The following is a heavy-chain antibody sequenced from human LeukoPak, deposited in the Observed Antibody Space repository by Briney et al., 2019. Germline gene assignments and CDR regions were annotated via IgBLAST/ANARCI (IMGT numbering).Heavy chain of an antibody. V-gene: IGHV4-34*01. D-gene: IGHD2-21*02. CDR1: GGSFSGYY. CDR3: ARGRELLDPNNWFDP. Sequence: PSETLSLTCAVYGGSFSGYYWSWIRQPPGKGLEWIGEINHSGSTNYNPYLKSRVTISVDTSTNQFSLQLSTVTAADTAVYYCARGRELLDPNNWFDPWGQGTLLTVSS. J-gene: IGHJ5*02. CDR2: INHSGST.